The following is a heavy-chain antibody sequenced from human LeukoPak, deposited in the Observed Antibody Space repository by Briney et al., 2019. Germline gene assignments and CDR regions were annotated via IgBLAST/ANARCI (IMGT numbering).Heavy chain of an antibody. CDR3: AREGGVGPLDY. CDR1: GFTFSSYG. J-gene: IGHJ4*02. V-gene: IGHV3-33*01. D-gene: IGHD3-10*01. CDR2: IWYDGSNK. Sequence: GGSLRLFCAASGFTFSSYGMHWVRQAPGKGLEWVAVIWYDGSNKYYADSVKGRFTISRDNSKNTLYVQMNSLRAEDTAVYYCAREGGVGPLDYWGQGTLVTVSS.